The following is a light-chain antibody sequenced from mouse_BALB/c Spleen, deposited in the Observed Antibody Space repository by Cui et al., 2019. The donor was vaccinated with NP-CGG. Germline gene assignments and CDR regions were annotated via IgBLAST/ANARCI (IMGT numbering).Light chain of an antibody. J-gene: IGLJ1*01. CDR2: GTN. Sequence: QAVVTQESVLTTLPGETVTLTCRSSIGAVTTSNYDNWVQEKPDHLFTGLIGGTNNRAPGVPARFSGSLIGDKAALTITGAQTEDEAIYFCALWYSNHWVFGGGTKLTVL. CDR1: IGAVTTSNY. V-gene: IGLV1*01. CDR3: ALWYSNHWV.